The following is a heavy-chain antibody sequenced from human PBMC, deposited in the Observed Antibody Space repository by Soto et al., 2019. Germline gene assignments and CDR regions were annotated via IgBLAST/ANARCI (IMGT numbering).Heavy chain of an antibody. Sequence: SETLSLTCTVSGGSVSSSSYYWSWIRQPPGKGLEWIGYIYYSGSANYNPFLKSRVTISVDTSKNQFSLQLSSVTAADTAEYICARIGLSHPYFDSWGQGTLVTVSS. D-gene: IGHD2-2*03. J-gene: IGHJ4*02. CDR3: ARIGLSHPYFDS. CDR2: IYYSGSA. V-gene: IGHV4-61*01. CDR1: GGSVSSSSYY.